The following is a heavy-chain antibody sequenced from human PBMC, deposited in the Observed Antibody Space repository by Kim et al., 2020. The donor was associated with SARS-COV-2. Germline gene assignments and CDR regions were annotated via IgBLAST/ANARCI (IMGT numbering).Heavy chain of an antibody. CDR1: GFTFSSYG. CDR3: AKGTAAPNYYGMDV. J-gene: IGHJ6*02. Sequence: GGSLRLSCAASGFTFSSYGMHWVRQAPGKGLEWVAVISYDGSNKYYADSVKGRFTISRDNSKNTLYLQMNSLRAEDTAVYYCAKGTAAPNYYGMDVWGQGTTVTVSS. D-gene: IGHD6-6*01. V-gene: IGHV3-30*18. CDR2: ISYDGSNK.